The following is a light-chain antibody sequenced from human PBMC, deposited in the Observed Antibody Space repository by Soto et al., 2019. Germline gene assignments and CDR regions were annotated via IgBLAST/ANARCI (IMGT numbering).Light chain of an antibody. Sequence: DIQLTQSPSFLSASVGDRVIITCPASQDIASYLAWYQQKPGKAPKLLIYDVSTLESGVPSRFSGSGSGTEFTLTVSSLQPEDFATYYCQQVNYYPLTFGQGTKVEIK. CDR1: QDIASY. V-gene: IGKV1-9*01. CDR2: DVS. CDR3: QQVNYYPLT. J-gene: IGKJ1*01.